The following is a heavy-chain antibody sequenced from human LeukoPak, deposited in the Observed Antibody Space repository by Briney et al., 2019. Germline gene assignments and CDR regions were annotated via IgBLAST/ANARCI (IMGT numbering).Heavy chain of an antibody. J-gene: IGHJ4*02. CDR3: ARGRGDSSGSIAPFDY. Sequence: TSETLSLTCAGSGGSISSGGYSWSWIRQPPGKGLEWIGYIYHSGSTYYNPSLKSRVTISVDTSKNQFSLKLSSVTAVDTAVYYCARGRGDSSGSIAPFDYWGQGTLVTVSS. V-gene: IGHV4-30-2*01. D-gene: IGHD3-22*01. CDR2: IYHSGST. CDR1: GGSISSGGYS.